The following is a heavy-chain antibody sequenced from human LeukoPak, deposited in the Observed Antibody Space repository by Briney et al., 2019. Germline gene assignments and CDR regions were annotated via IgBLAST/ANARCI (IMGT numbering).Heavy chain of an antibody. CDR3: ARDCGGGSCYGPYDAFDI. CDR1: GFTFSSYE. CDR2: ISSSGSTI. D-gene: IGHD2-15*01. J-gene: IGHJ3*02. Sequence: GGSLRLSCAASGFTFSSYEMNWVRQAPGKGLEWVSYISSSGSTIYYADSVKGRFTIPRDNAKNSLYLQMNSLRAEDTAVYYCARDCGGGSCYGPYDAFDIWGQGTMVTVSS. V-gene: IGHV3-48*03.